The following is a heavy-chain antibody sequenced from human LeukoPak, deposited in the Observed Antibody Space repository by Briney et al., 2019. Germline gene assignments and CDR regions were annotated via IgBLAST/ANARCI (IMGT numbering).Heavy chain of an antibody. J-gene: IGHJ4*02. V-gene: IGHV5-51*01. CDR3: ARHANSPLWFGERELDY. D-gene: IGHD3-10*01. CDR1: GYSFTSYW. Sequence: GESLKISCNGSGYSFTSYWIGWVRQMPGKGLEWMGIIYPGDSVTRYSPSFQGQVTISADKSISTAYLQWSSLKASDSAMYYCARHANSPLWFGERELDYWGQGTLVTVSS. CDR2: IYPGDSVT.